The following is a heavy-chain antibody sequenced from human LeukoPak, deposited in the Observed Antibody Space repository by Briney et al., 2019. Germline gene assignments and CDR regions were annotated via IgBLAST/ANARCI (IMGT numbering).Heavy chain of an antibody. V-gene: IGHV3-73*01. J-gene: IGHJ6*03. CDR2: IRSKANSYAT. D-gene: IGHD3-16*02. CDR3: TRHWRDNYVWGSYRYTNSYYYMDV. Sequence: GGSLKLSCAASGFTFSDSAMNWVRQASGKGLEWVGRIRSKANSYATAYAASVRGRITISRDDSKNTAYLQMNSLKTEDTAVYYCTRHWRDNYVWGSYRYTNSYYYMDVWGKGTTVTVSS. CDR1: GFTFSDSA.